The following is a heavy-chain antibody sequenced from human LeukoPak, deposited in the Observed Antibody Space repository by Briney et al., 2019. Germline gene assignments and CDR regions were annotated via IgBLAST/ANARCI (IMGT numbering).Heavy chain of an antibody. CDR1: GSTFSSYA. Sequence: PGGFLRLSCAASGSTFSSYAMSWIRQALGKGLEWVSDISDSGGSTYYPDSVKGRFTISRDNAKNTLYLQMNSLRAEDTAVYYCVTDRGWFSFDYWGQGTQVTVSS. CDR3: VTDRGWFSFDY. J-gene: IGHJ4*02. CDR2: ISDSGGST. D-gene: IGHD3-10*01. V-gene: IGHV3-23*01.